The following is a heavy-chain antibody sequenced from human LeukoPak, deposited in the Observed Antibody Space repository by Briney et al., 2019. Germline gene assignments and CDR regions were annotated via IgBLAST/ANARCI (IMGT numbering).Heavy chain of an antibody. CDR1: GFTFSSYA. V-gene: IGHV3-23*01. J-gene: IGHJ4*02. CDR2: ISGSGGST. D-gene: IGHD3-22*01. CDR3: ARSRYDSSGYYGIIGI. Sequence: PGGSLRLSCAASGFTFSSYAMSWVRQAPGKGLEWVSAISGSGGSTYYADSVKGRFTISRDNAKKSLYLQINSLGAEDTAVYYCARSRYDSSGYYGIIGIWGQGTLVTVSS.